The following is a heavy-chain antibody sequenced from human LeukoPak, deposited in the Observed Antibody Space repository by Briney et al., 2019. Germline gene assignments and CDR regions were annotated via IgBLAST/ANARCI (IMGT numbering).Heavy chain of an antibody. J-gene: IGHJ4*02. CDR1: GFTFSNYA. V-gene: IGHV3-23*01. Sequence: GESLRLSCATSGFTFSNYAVSWVRQAPGKGLEWLSSISGSGGTTYYADSVKGRFTISRDNSKNTLYLQMNSLRAEDTAVYYCAKDPYRASSGLVDYWGQGTLVTVSS. CDR2: ISGSGGTT. CDR3: AKDPYRASSGLVDY. D-gene: IGHD5-12*01.